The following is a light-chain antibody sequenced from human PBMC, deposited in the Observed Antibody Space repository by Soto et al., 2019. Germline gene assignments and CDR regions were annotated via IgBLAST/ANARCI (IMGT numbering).Light chain of an antibody. J-gene: IGKJ1*01. Sequence: EIVLTQSPGTLSLSPGERATLSCRASQSVSSSNLAWYQQKPGQAPRLLIYGASTRATGIPARFSGSGSGTEFTLTISSLQSEDFAVYYCQQYNNWPTWTFGQGTKGDIK. CDR1: QSVSSSN. CDR3: QQYNNWPTWT. V-gene: IGKV3-15*01. CDR2: GAS.